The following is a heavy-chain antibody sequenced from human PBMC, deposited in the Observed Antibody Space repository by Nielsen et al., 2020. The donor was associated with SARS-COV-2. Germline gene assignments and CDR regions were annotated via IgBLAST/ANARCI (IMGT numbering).Heavy chain of an antibody. D-gene: IGHD4-23*01. V-gene: IGHV3-21*01. J-gene: IGHJ4*02. CDR3: ARGVFGGPRV. CDR2: ISSSSSYI. Sequence: GESLKISCAASGFTFSSYSMNWVRQAPGKGLEWVSSISSSSSYIYYADSVKGRFTISRDNAKNSLYLQMNSLRAEDTAVYYCARGVFGGPRVWGQGTLVTVSS. CDR1: GFTFSSYS.